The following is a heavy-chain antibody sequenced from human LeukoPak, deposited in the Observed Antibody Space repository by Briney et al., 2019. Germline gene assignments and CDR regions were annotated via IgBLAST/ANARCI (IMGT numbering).Heavy chain of an antibody. CDR3: ARDIPRDSGSYYVDAFDI. J-gene: IGHJ3*02. V-gene: IGHV3-48*01. CDR2: ISSSSSTI. D-gene: IGHD1-26*01. Sequence: GGSLRLSCAAYGFTFSSYSMNWVRQAPGKGLEWVSYISSSSSTIYYADSVKGRFTISRDNAMNSLYLQMNSLRAEDTAVYYCARDIPRDSGSYYVDAFDIWGQGTMVTVSS. CDR1: GFTFSSYS.